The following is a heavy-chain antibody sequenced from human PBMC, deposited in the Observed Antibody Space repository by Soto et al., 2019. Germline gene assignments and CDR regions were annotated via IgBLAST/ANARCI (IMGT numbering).Heavy chain of an antibody. J-gene: IGHJ4*02. D-gene: IGHD3-22*01. Sequence: ASVKVSCKASGYTFTRSGISWVRQAPGQRLEWMGWINAGNGNTKYSQKFQGRVTITRDTSESTAYMEVSSLRSEDTAVYYCARGDDSSGYNPFDYWGQGTLVTVSS. CDR1: GYTFTRSG. CDR3: ARGDDSSGYNPFDY. CDR2: INAGNGNT. V-gene: IGHV1-3*01.